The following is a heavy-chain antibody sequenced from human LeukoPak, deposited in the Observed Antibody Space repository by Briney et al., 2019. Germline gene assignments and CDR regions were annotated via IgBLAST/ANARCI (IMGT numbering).Heavy chain of an antibody. CDR3: ATYSSGRRGYYFDS. V-gene: IGHV3-66*01. CDR2: SYSGNTT. Sequence: PGGSLRLSCAASGFTVSSNYMSWVRQAPGKGLEWVAISYSGNTTYCADSVRGRFTISGDKSKNRLHLQMNSLRAEDTAVCYCATYSSGRRGYYFDSWGQGTLVTVSS. CDR1: GFTVSSNY. D-gene: IGHD6-19*01. J-gene: IGHJ4*02.